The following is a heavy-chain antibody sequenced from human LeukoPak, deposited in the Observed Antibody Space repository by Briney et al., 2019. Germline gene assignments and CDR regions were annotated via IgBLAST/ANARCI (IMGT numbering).Heavy chain of an antibody. J-gene: IGHJ1*01. Sequence: GGSLRLSCTTSGFTFSSSAMSWVRQAPGKGLEWVSDINSSGGRTYYADSVKGRFTISRDNSENTLFLQMNSLRAEDTAVYYCAKESTGYSSSSFQHWGQGTLVTVSS. CDR2: INSSGGRT. CDR3: AKESTGYSSSSFQH. CDR1: GFTFSSSA. D-gene: IGHD6-13*01. V-gene: IGHV3-23*01.